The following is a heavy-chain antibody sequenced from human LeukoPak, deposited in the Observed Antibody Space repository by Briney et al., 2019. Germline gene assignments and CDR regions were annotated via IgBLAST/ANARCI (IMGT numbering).Heavy chain of an antibody. J-gene: IGHJ4*02. CDR2: IRGGGDIT. D-gene: IGHD1-26*01. V-gene: IGHV3-23*01. CDR3: AKDVVKRESLHFFDY. Sequence: GGSLRLSCAASGFNFANHAMSWVRQTAGKGLEWVSAIRGGGDITYYADSVTGRFTISRDNSRNTLYLQMNSLRGDDTAVYYCAKDVVKRESLHFFDYWGQGTLVTVSS. CDR1: GFNFANHA.